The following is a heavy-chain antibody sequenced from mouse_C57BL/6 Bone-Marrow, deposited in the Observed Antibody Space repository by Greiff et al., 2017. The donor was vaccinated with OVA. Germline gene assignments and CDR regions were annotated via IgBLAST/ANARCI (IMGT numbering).Heavy chain of an antibody. V-gene: IGHV1-19*01. J-gene: IGHJ2*01. CDR1: GYTFTDYY. CDR2: INPYNGGT. Sequence: EVQLQESGPVLVKPGASVKMSCKASGYTFTDYYMNWVKQSHGKSLEWIGVINPYNGGTSYNQKFKGKATLTVDKSSSTAYMELNSLTSEDSAVYYCARSVPIYYDYESYWGQGTTLTVSS. CDR3: ARSVPIYYDYESY. D-gene: IGHD2-4*01.